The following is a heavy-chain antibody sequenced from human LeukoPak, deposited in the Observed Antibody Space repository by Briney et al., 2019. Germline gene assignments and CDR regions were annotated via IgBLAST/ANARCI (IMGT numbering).Heavy chain of an antibody. CDR3: AKGLSTSCYGGVDY. V-gene: IGHV3-23*01. CDR1: GFTFSSYA. J-gene: IGHJ4*02. D-gene: IGHD2-2*01. CDR2: ISGSGGST. Sequence: PGGSLRLSCAASGFTFSSYAMSWVRQAPGKGLEWVSAISGSGGSTYYADSVKGRFTISRDNSKDTLYLQMNSLRAEDTAVYYCAKGLSTSCYGGVDYWGQGTLVTVSS.